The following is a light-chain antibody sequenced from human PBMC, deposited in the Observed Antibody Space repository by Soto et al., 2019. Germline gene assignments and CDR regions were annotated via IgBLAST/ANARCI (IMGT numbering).Light chain of an antibody. Sequence: QSALTQPASVSGSPGQSITIFCSGPTSDVGSYYLVSWYQQHPGKAPKLIIYDGSKRPSGVSNRFSGSKSGNPASLTISGLQAEAEADYYCCSYAGRTTPYVFGTGTKVTVL. CDR1: TSDVGSYYL. J-gene: IGLJ1*01. CDR3: CSYAGRTTPYV. CDR2: DGS. V-gene: IGLV2-23*01.